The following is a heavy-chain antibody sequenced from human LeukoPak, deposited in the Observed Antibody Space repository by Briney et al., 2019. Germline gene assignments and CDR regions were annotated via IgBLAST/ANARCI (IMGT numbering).Heavy chain of an antibody. CDR3: ASHGSGSYFAFHL. CDR1: GYTFTDYY. D-gene: IGHD3-10*01. J-gene: IGHJ3*01. Sequence: ASMKVSCKASGYTFTDYYIHLVRQAPGQGLECMACINPKDGGTRYAQNFQGRVTMTRDKPISTAYMDMSRLTSDDTAVYYCASHGSGSYFAFHLWGQGTTVTVSS. CDR2: INPKDGGT. V-gene: IGHV1-2*02.